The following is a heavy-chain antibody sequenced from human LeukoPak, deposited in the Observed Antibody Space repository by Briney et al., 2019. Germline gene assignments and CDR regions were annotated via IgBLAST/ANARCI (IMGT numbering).Heavy chain of an antibody. D-gene: IGHD2-2*01. J-gene: IGHJ4*02. CDR3: ATDLLVPAASASPAASPGTDY. CDR2: INPNSGGT. Sequence: ASVKVSCKASGYTFTGYYMHWVRQAPGQGLEWMGWINPNSGGTNYAQKFQGRVTMTRDTSISTAYMEPSRLRSDDTAVYYCATDLLVPAASASPAASPGTDYWGQGTLVTVSS. V-gene: IGHV1-2*02. CDR1: GYTFTGYY.